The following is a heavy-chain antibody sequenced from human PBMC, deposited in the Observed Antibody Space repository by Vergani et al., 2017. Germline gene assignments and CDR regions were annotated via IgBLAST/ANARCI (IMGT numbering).Heavy chain of an antibody. J-gene: IGHJ4*02. CDR3: ARDRGELLAPHDY. V-gene: IGHV3-23*01. D-gene: IGHD1-26*01. CDR1: GFTFSSYA. CDR2: ISGSGGST. Sequence: EVQLLESGGGLVQPGGSLRLSCAASGFTFSSYAMSWVRQAPGKGLEWVSAISGSGGSTYYADSVKGRFTISRDNSKNTLYLQMNSLRAEDTAVYYCARDRGELLAPHDYWGQGTLVTVSS.